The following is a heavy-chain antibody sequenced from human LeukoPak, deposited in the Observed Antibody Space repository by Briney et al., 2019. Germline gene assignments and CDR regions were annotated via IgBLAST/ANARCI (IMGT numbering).Heavy chain of an antibody. CDR3: ARVGGNYEGLIDY. D-gene: IGHD1-26*01. CDR1: GYTFTDYP. CDR2: ISAYNGYT. Sequence: ASVKVSCTASGYTFTDYPIGWVRQAPGQGLEWMGWISAYNGYTNYPQSLQGRVTMTTDTSTGTAYMELRSLRFDDTAIYYCARVGGNYEGLIDYWGQGTLVTVSS. V-gene: IGHV1-18*01. J-gene: IGHJ4*02.